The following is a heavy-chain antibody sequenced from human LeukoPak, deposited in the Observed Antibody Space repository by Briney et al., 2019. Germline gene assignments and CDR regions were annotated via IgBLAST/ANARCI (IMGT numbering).Heavy chain of an antibody. J-gene: IGHJ4*02. V-gene: IGHV3-30*01. CDR1: GFTFSRFV. Sequence: HPGRSLRLSCAASGFTFSRFVMHWVRQAPGKGLEWVAVLSSDDRKNYYADSVRGRFTISRDNSRNTLYLQMNSLRAEDTAVYYCARVSGWVAREGFVSWGQGTLVTVSS. D-gene: IGHD3-10*01. CDR2: LSSDDRKN. CDR3: ARVSGWVAREGFVS.